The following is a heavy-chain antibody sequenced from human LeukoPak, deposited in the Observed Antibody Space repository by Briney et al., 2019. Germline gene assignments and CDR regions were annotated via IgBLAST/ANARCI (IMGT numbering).Heavy chain of an antibody. J-gene: IGHJ6*03. D-gene: IGHD3-22*01. CDR1: GGSFSGYY. V-gene: IGHV4-34*01. CDR2: INHSGST. CDR3: ARLGDSSGMNYYYYMDV. Sequence: PSETLSLTCAVYGGSFSGYYWSWIRRPPGKGLEWIGEINHSGSTNYNPSLKSRVTISVDTSKNQFSLKLSSVTAADTAVYYCARLGDSSGMNYYYYMDVWGKGTTVTVSS.